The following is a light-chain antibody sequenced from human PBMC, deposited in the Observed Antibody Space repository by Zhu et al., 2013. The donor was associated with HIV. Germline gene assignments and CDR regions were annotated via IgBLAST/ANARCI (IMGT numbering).Light chain of an antibody. CDR3: QQYNNWPPYT. J-gene: IGKJ2*01. Sequence: IVMTQSPGSLALSPGERATLSCRATQTVNRGYLAWYQQKPGQAPRLLIYGASTRATGIPARFSGSGSGTEFTLSISSLQSEDFAIYYCQQYNNWPPYTFGQGTKLEIK. CDR2: GAS. CDR1: QTVNRGY. V-gene: IGKV3-15*01.